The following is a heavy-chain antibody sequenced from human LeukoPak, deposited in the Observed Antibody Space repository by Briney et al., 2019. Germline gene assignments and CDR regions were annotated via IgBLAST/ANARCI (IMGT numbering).Heavy chain of an antibody. CDR1: GFTFSSYA. V-gene: IGHV3-23*01. CDR2: ISGSGGST. Sequence: PGGSLRLSCAASGFTFSSYAMSWVRQAPGKGLEWVSAISGSGGSTYYADSVKGRFTISRDNSKNTLYLQMNSLRAEGTAVYYCAKDAKERMYYDFWSGTRRAFDIWGQGTMATVSS. D-gene: IGHD3-3*01. J-gene: IGHJ3*02. CDR3: AKDAKERMYYDFWSGTRRAFDI.